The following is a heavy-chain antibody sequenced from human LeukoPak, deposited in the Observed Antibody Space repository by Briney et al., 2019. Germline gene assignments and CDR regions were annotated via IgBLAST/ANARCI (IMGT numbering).Heavy chain of an antibody. Sequence: FGEINHSGSTNYNPSLKSRVTISVETSKNKFSLKLSSVTAADTAVYYCARGRDFWSGYYVYWGQGTLVTVSS. CDR2: INHSGST. J-gene: IGHJ4*02. CDR3: ARGRDFWSGYYVY. D-gene: IGHD3-3*01. V-gene: IGHV4-34*01.